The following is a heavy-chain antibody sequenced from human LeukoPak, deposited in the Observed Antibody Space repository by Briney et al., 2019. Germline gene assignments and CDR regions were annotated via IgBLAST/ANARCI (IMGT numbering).Heavy chain of an antibody. CDR2: ISGSGGST. D-gene: IGHD1-1*01. CDR1: GFTFSSYA. CDR3: AKVPGTTMAVDYFDY. J-gene: IGHJ4*02. V-gene: IGHV3-23*01. Sequence: LPGGSLRLSCAASGFTFSSYAMSWVRQAPGKGLEWVSAISGSGGSTYYADSVKGRFTISRDNSKNALYLQMNSLRAEDAAVYYCAKVPGTTMAVDYFDYWGQGTLVTVSS.